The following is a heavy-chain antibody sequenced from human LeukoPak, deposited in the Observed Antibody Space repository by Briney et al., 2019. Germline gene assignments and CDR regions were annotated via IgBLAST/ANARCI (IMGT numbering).Heavy chain of an antibody. V-gene: IGHV1-2*02. D-gene: IGHD3-3*02. CDR3: ARDLAFDSLSDIMDV. J-gene: IGHJ6*02. Sequence: GSVTVSCNASADTFTGYYMHWVRHAPGQGLEWMGWINPNSGGTNYAQKFQGRVTMTRDTSISTAYMELSRLRSEDTAVYYYARDLAFDSLSDIMDVWGQGTTVTVSS. CDR1: ADTFTGYY. CDR2: INPNSGGT.